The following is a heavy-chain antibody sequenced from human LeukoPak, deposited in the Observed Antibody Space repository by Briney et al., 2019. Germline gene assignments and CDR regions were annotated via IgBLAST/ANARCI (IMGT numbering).Heavy chain of an antibody. J-gene: IGHJ3*02. CDR1: GFTFSSYS. CDR2: ISSSSSTI. Sequence: GGSLRLSCAASGFTFSSYSMNWVRQAPGKGLEWVSYISSSSSTIYYADSVKGRFTISRDNAKNSLYLQMNSLRAEDTAVYYCARDAARGSYPDAFDIWGQGTMVTVSS. V-gene: IGHV3-48*04. D-gene: IGHD1-26*01. CDR3: ARDAARGSYPDAFDI.